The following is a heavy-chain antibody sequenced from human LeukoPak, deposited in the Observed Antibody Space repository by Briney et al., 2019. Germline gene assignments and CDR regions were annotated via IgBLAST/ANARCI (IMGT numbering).Heavy chain of an antibody. Sequence: PGGSLRLSCAASGFTFSSYAMHWVRQAPGQGLEWVAVISYDGSNKYYADSVKGRFTISRDNSKNTLYLQMNSLRAEDTAVYYCARGTMVRGVIPFVDYWGQGTLVTVSS. V-gene: IGHV3-30-3*01. J-gene: IGHJ4*02. D-gene: IGHD3-10*01. CDR1: GFTFSSYA. CDR3: ARGTMVRGVIPFVDY. CDR2: ISYDGSNK.